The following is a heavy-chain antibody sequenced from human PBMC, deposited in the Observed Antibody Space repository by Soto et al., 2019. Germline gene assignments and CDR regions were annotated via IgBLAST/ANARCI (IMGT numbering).Heavy chain of an antibody. Sequence: QVQLVESGGGVVQPGRSLRLSCAASGFTFSSYGMHWVRQAPGKGLEWVAVIWYDGSNKYYADSVKGRFTISRDNSKNTLYLQMNSLRAEDTAVYYCARDCGTKNYYYYGMDVWGQGTTVTVSS. D-gene: IGHD1-26*01. CDR2: IWYDGSNK. CDR3: ARDCGTKNYYYYGMDV. J-gene: IGHJ6*02. CDR1: GFTFSSYG. V-gene: IGHV3-33*01.